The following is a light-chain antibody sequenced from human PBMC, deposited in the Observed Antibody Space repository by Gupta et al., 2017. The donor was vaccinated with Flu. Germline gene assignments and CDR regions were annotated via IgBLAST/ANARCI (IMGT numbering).Light chain of an antibody. CDR1: SSDDGGFNY. J-gene: IGLJ3*02. CDR3: CAYAGRL. V-gene: IGLV2-11*01. Sequence: SALTQPPSVSVSPGQSVTTSGTGNSSDDGGFNYVSGDQQHPGKGNKLRSDDVSKRPSGVPDRFSGAKSGNTASLTISGLQAEDEADYYCCAYAGRLFGGGTKLTVL. CDR2: DVS.